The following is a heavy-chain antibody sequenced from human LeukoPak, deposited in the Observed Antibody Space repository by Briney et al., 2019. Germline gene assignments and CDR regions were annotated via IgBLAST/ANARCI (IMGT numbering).Heavy chain of an antibody. D-gene: IGHD7-27*01. CDR3: ARIHTSISGEDFPRVFDY. J-gene: IGHJ4*02. V-gene: IGHV3-23*01. CDR2: ISGSGGST. Sequence: GGSLRLSCAASGFTFSSYAMSWVRQAPGKGLEWVSAISGSGGSTYYADSVKGRFTISRDNAKNSLYLQMNSLRAADTAVYYCARIHTSISGEDFPRVFDYWGQGTLVTVSS. CDR1: GFTFSSYA.